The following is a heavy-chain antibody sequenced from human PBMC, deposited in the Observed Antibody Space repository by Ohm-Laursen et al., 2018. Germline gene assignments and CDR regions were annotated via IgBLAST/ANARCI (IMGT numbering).Heavy chain of an antibody. CDR3: AITGGFWNY. CDR2: ISYDGSNK. CDR1: GFTFRSYG. Sequence: SLRLSCSASGFTFRSYGLHWVRQAPGKGLEWVAVISYDGSNKYYVDSVKGRFTISRDNSKNTLYSQMNILRADDTAVYYCAITGGFWNYWGQGTLVTVSS. V-gene: IGHV3-30*03. J-gene: IGHJ4*02. D-gene: IGHD3-10*01.